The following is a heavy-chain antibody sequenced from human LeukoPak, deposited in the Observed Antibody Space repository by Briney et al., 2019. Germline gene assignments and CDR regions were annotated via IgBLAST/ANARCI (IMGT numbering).Heavy chain of an antibody. CDR1: GFTFDDYA. CDR3: AKGTVDTAMVDAFDI. J-gene: IGHJ3*02. CDR2: ISWNSGSI. V-gene: IGHV3-9*01. Sequence: GRSLRLSCAASGFTFDDYAMHWVRQAPGKGLEWVSGISWNSGSIGYADSVKGRFTISRDNAKNSLYLQMNSLRAEDTALYYCAKGTVDTAMVDAFDIWGQGTMVTVSS. D-gene: IGHD5-18*01.